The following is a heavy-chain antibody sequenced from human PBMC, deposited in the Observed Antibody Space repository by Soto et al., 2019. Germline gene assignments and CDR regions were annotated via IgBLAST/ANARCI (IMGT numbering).Heavy chain of an antibody. CDR1: GFTFSSYG. CDR3: ARDWGYSPNLPDY. J-gene: IGHJ4*02. V-gene: IGHV3-33*01. D-gene: IGHD2-15*01. CDR2: IWYDGSNK. Sequence: GGSLRLSCAASGFTFSSYGMHWVRQAPGKGLEWVAVIWYDGSNKYYADSVKGRFTISRDNSKNTLYLQMNSLRAEDTAVYYCARDWGYSPNLPDYWGQGTLVTVSS.